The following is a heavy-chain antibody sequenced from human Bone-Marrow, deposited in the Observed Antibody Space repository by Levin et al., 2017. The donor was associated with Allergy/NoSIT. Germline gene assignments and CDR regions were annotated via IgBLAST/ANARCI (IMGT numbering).Heavy chain of an antibody. CDR3: AKDLFVPYYDFWSGYYDGFDY. D-gene: IGHD3-3*01. CDR1: GFTFSSYA. J-gene: IGHJ4*02. V-gene: IGHV3-23*01. Sequence: GESLKISCAASGFTFSSYAMSWVRQAPGKGLEWVSAISGSGGSTYYADSVKGRFTISRDNSKNTLYLQMNSLRAEDTAVYYCAKDLFVPYYDFWSGYYDGFDYWGQGTLVTVSS. CDR2: ISGSGGST.